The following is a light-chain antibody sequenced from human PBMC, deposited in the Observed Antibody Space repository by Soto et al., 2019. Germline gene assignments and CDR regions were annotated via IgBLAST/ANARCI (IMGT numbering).Light chain of an antibody. CDR2: GNS. CDR3: QSYHSSLREVV. CDR1: SSNIGAGYD. Sequence: QSVLTQPPSVSGAPGQRVTISCTGSSSNIGAGYDVHWYQQLPGTAPKLLIYGNSNRPSGVPDRFSGSKSGTSASLAITGLQAEDEADYYCQSYHSSLREVVYGGGTKLTVL. V-gene: IGLV1-40*01. J-gene: IGLJ2*01.